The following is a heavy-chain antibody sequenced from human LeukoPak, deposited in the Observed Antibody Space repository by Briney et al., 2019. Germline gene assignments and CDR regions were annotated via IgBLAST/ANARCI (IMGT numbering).Heavy chain of an antibody. J-gene: IGHJ6*03. Sequence: PSETLSLTCAVYGGSFSGYYWSWIRQPPGKGLEWIWEINQSGSTNYNPSLKSRVTISVDTSKNQFSLKRSSVTAADTAVYYCARGELVIVPAVNYYYYYMDVWGKGTTVTVSS. CDR3: ARGELVIVPAVNYYYYYMDV. D-gene: IGHD2-2*01. CDR2: INQSGST. CDR1: GGSFSGYY. V-gene: IGHV4-34*01.